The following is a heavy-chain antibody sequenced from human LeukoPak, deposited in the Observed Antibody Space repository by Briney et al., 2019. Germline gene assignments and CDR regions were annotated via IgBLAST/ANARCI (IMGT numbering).Heavy chain of an antibody. J-gene: IGHJ4*02. CDR3: ASEGIAATGTEDFDY. D-gene: IGHD6-13*01. Sequence: PGGSLRLSCAASGFTFSSYWMSWVRQAPGKGLEWVANIKQDGSEKYYVDSVKGRFTISRDNAKNSLYLQMNSLRAEDTAVYYCASEGIAATGTEDFDYWGQGTLVTVSS. CDR2: IKQDGSEK. V-gene: IGHV3-7*01. CDR1: GFTFSSYW.